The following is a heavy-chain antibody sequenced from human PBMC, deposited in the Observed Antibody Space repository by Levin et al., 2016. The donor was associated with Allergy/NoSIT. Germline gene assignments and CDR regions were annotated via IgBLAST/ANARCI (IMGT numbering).Heavy chain of an antibody. D-gene: IGHD3-10*01. CDR2: ISFDGSQA. Sequence: GGSLRLSCEASGFTFSSFAMHWVRQAPGKGLEWVAEISFDGSQAWYRDSVRGRFTLSRDNSKNTTSLQMNSLRGEDTAVYYCAKVFSSGSYSPWGQGTLVIVSS. CDR1: GFTFSSFA. CDR3: AKVFSSGSYSP. J-gene: IGHJ4*02. V-gene: IGHV3-30*18.